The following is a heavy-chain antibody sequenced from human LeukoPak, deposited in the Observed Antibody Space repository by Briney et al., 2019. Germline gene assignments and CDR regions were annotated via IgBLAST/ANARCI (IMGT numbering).Heavy chain of an antibody. CDR1: GASISSHY. D-gene: IGHD3-22*01. J-gene: IGHJ4*02. CDR3: ARGHYYDNSGDY. V-gene: IGHV4-59*11. Sequence: SETLSLTCTVSGASISSHYWSWIRQPPGKGLEWIGYIYDTGGTNYNPSLKSRVTISPDTSKNQSSLNLSSVTAADTAVYYCARGHYYDNSGDYWGQGILVTVSS. CDR2: IYDTGGT.